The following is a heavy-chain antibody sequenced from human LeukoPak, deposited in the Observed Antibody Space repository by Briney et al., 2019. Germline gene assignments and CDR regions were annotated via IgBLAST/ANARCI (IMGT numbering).Heavy chain of an antibody. CDR2: INHSGST. CDR1: GGSFSGYY. V-gene: IGHV4-34*01. J-gene: IGHJ6*03. Sequence: KPSETLSLTCAVCGGSFSGYYWSWIRQPPEKGPEWIGEINHSGSTNYNPSLKSRVTISVDTSKNQFSLKLSSVTAADTAVYYCARVYYYYMDVWGKGTTVTVSS. CDR3: ARVYYYYMDV.